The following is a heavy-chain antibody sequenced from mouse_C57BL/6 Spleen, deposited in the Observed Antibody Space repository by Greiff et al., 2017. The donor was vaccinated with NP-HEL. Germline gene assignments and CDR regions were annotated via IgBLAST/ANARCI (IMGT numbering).Heavy chain of an antibody. V-gene: IGHV1-59*01. D-gene: IGHD1-1*01. CDR3: ARALYYGSRFSYAMDY. CDR1: GYTFTSYW. Sequence: QVQLQQSGAELVRPGTSVKLSCKASGYTFTSYWMHWVKQRPGQGLEWIGVIDPSDSYTNYNQKFKGKATLTVDTSSSTAYMQLSSLTSEDSAVYYCARALYYGSRFSYAMDYWGQGTSVTVSS. J-gene: IGHJ4*01. CDR2: IDPSDSYT.